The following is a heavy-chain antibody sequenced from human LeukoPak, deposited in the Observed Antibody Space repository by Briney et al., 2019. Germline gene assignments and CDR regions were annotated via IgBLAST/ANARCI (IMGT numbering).Heavy chain of an antibody. CDR2: ISGLSTHI. Sequence: PGGSLRLSCAASAFTFGNYAMNWVRQAPGKGLEWVSSISGLSTHIYYGDSVKGRFSISRDNAKNSVYLQMNSLGVEDTAIYYCGRAFPPLRTSSAGDLWGQGILVTVSS. CDR3: GRAFPPLRTSSAGDL. CDR1: AFTFGNYA. J-gene: IGHJ4*02. D-gene: IGHD3-16*01. V-gene: IGHV3-21*01.